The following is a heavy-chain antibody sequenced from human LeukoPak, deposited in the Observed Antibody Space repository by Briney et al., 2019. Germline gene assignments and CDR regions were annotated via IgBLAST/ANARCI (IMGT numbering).Heavy chain of an antibody. V-gene: IGHV4-59*01. J-gene: IGHJ6*03. D-gene: IGHD3-9*01. CDR1: GDSISRYY. CDR2: IYSSGAT. CDR3: ARGRDDLLRYFYLDV. Sequence: SETLSLTCAVSGDSISRYYWSWIRQPPGNGLEYIGYIYSSGATNYSPSPASRVTISLDTSKNHFSLELSAVTAADTAVYYCARGRDDLLRYFYLDVWGKGTTVTVSS.